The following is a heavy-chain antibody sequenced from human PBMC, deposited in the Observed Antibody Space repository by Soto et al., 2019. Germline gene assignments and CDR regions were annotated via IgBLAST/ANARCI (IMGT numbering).Heavy chain of an antibody. CDR2: IYPGDSDV. J-gene: IGHJ6*02. V-gene: IGHV5-51*01. CDR3: ARREYCTSSSCPYYYYGTDV. CDR1: GYDFTTYW. D-gene: IGHD2-2*01. Sequence: GESLKISCKGSGYDFTTYWIGWVRQMPGKGLEWMGIIYPGDSDVRYSPSFQGQVTISADKSISTAYLRWNSLKASDTAMYYCARREYCTSSSCPYYYYGTDVWGQGTTVTVSS.